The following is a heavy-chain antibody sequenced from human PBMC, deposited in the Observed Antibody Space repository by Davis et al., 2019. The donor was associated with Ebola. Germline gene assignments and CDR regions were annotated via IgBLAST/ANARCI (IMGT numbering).Heavy chain of an antibody. Sequence: ASVKVSCKASGYTFTGYYIHWVRQAPGQGLEWVGWINPISGATKYAQKFQGRVTMTRDTSISTANMELSRLTSDDTAVYYCARGRDVDDSGTGRLEDYWGQGTLVTVSS. CDR1: GYTFTGYY. CDR3: ARGRDVDDSGTGRLEDY. J-gene: IGHJ4*02. CDR2: INPISGAT. D-gene: IGHD3-10*01. V-gene: IGHV1-2*02.